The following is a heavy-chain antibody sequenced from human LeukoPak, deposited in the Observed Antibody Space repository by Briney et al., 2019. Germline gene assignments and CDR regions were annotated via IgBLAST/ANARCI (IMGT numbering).Heavy chain of an antibody. CDR2: IIPIFGTA. CDR1: GGTFSSYA. Sequence: SVKVSCKASGGTFSSYAISWVRQAPGQGLEWMGGIIPIFGTANYAQKFQGRVTITADKSTSTAYMELSSLKSEDTAVYYCATTGGDIYYYYMDVWGKGTTVTISS. V-gene: IGHV1-69*06. J-gene: IGHJ6*03. D-gene: IGHD3-16*01. CDR3: ATTGGDIYYYYMDV.